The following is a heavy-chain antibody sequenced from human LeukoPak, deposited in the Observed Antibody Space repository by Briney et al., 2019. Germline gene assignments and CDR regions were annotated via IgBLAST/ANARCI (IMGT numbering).Heavy chain of an antibody. D-gene: IGHD3-22*01. V-gene: IGHV3-66*02. CDR2: LYSGGHT. Sequence: GGSLRLSCAASGFTVTSSYMSWVRQAPGKGLEWVAALYSGGHTYYTGSVRGRFTISRDTSKNTLYLQMDSLRSEDTAEYYCARARCDSCGYGSWGQGTLVTVSS. CDR1: GFTVTSSY. CDR3: ARARCDSCGYGS. J-gene: IGHJ5*02.